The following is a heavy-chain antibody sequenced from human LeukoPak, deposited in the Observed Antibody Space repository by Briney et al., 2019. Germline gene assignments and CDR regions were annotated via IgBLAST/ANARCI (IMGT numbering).Heavy chain of an antibody. CDR2: IKLDGSET. D-gene: IGHD3-9*01. Sequence: GGSLRLSCAASGFSFSSHWMSWVRQAPGKGLEWVANIKLDGSETYYVDSVKGRFTVSRDNAKNLLHIQMNSLGAEDTAVYYCRREGRILPAYYIQTFLDYWGQGTLVTVS. CDR1: GFSFSSHW. J-gene: IGHJ4*02. CDR3: RREGRILPAYYIQTFLDY. V-gene: IGHV3-7*04.